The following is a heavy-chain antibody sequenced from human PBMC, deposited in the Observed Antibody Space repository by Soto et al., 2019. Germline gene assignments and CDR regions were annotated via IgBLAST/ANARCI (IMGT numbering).Heavy chain of an antibody. D-gene: IGHD6-19*01. Sequence: QVQLVQSGAEVKKPGSSVKVSCKASGGTFSSYTISWVRQAPGQGLEWMGRIIPILGIANYAQKFQGRVTSTADKSTSTAYMELSSLRSEDTAVYYCARVAVAGDFDYWGQGTLVTVSS. V-gene: IGHV1-69*02. CDR2: IIPILGIA. CDR1: GGTFSSYT. CDR3: ARVAVAGDFDY. J-gene: IGHJ4*02.